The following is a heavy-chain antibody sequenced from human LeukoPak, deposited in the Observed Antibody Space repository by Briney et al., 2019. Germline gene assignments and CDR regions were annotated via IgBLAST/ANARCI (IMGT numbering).Heavy chain of an antibody. Sequence: ASVELSCNASGYTFTTYAMNWVRQAPGQGLEWMGCINTNTGNPTYAQGFTGRFVFSLDTSVSTAYLQISSLRAEDTAVYYCARGPGYSSSWPPHWGQGTLVTVSS. CDR2: INTNTGNP. CDR3: ARGPGYSSSWPPH. V-gene: IGHV7-4-1*02. D-gene: IGHD6-13*01. CDR1: GYTFTTYA. J-gene: IGHJ4*02.